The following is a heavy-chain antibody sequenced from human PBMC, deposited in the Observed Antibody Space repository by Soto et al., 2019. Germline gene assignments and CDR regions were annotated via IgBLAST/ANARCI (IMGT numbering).Heavy chain of an antibody. V-gene: IGHV4-30-4*01. CDR2: IYYSGNT. J-gene: IGHJ4*02. CDR1: GDSISTADYY. D-gene: IGHD6-6*01. Sequence: SETLSLTCTVSGDSISTADYYWNWIRQPPGKGLEWIGYIYYSGNTYYIPSLKSRVTISVDTSKNQISLKLNSVTAADTAVYYCARGIYSTSSFFDSWGQGALVTVSS. CDR3: ARGIYSTSSFFDS.